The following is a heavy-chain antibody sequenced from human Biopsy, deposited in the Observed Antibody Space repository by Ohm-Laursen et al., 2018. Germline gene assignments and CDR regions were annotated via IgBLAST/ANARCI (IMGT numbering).Heavy chain of an antibody. CDR1: GGAINNYY. Sequence: SETLSLTCTVSGGAINNYYRSWIRQPAGKGPEWIGRIYPGGSTNYNPSLKSRVTMSVDTSKKQLSLRLRSVTAADTAMYYCASVVLGPTNDAFDLWGQGTMVVVSS. CDR3: ASVVLGPTNDAFDL. CDR2: IYPGGST. D-gene: IGHD3-22*01. V-gene: IGHV4-4*07. J-gene: IGHJ3*01.